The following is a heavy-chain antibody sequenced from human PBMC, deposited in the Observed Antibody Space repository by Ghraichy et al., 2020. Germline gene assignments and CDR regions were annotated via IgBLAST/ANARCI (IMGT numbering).Heavy chain of an antibody. D-gene: IGHD6-19*01. Sequence: ASVKVSCKASGYTFTSYGISWVRQAPGQGLEWMGWISAYNGNTNYAQKLQGRVTMTTDTSTSTAYMELRSLRSDDTAVYYCARDRRQWPNQNWFDPWGQGTLVTVSS. CDR1: GYTFTSYG. J-gene: IGHJ5*02. CDR2: ISAYNGNT. CDR3: ARDRRQWPNQNWFDP. V-gene: IGHV1-18*01.